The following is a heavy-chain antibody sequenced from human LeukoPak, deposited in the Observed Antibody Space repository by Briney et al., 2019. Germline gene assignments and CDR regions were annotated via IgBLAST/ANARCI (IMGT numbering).Heavy chain of an antibody. CDR1: GFTFSSYS. Sequence: PGGSLRLSCAASGFTFSSYSMNWVRQAPGKGLEWVSYISSSSSTKNYADSVKGRFTISRDNAKNSLNLQMNSLRAEDTAVYYCAAPCSSGSAGDYYGMDVWGQGTTVTVSS. CDR2: ISSSSSTK. D-gene: IGHD6-19*01. V-gene: IGHV3-48*01. CDR3: AAPCSSGSAGDYYGMDV. J-gene: IGHJ6*02.